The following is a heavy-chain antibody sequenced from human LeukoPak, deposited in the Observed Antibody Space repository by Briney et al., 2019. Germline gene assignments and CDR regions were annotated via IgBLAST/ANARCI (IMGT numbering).Heavy chain of an antibody. CDR1: GESITDYY. CDR3: ARDWSAWDDFFSHLDV. Sequence: SETLSLTCTVSGESITDYYWTWIQQPAGKRLQWIGRVSTSGSTSYNPSLKSRLTMSVDTSKNQFSLKLTSVTAADTAIYYCARDWSAWDDFFSHLDVWGKGTSVTVSS. CDR2: VSTSGST. D-gene: IGHD1-1*01. J-gene: IGHJ6*04. V-gene: IGHV4-4*07.